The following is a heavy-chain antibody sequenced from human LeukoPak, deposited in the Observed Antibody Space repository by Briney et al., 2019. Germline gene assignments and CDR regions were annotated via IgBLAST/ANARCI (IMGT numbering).Heavy chain of an antibody. CDR3: ASRVRGFGELLHY. Sequence: GGSLRLSCAASGFTFSSYSMNWVRQAPGKGLGWVSSISSSSTYIYYADSGKVPFTRSRDNATNSLYLQRNSARDEDTAVYYCASRVRGFGELLHYWGQGTLVTVSS. CDR1: GFTFSSYS. D-gene: IGHD3-10*01. J-gene: IGHJ4*02. CDR2: ISSSSTYI. V-gene: IGHV3-21*01.